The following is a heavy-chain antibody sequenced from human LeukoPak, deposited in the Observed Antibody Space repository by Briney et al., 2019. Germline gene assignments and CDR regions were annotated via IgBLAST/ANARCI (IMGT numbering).Heavy chain of an antibody. J-gene: IGHJ4*02. CDR1: GFTFSNFA. V-gene: IGHV3-48*01. CDR3: AKESGALGAPLYDY. D-gene: IGHD4/OR15-4a*01. CDR2: IGRSSTII. Sequence: GGSLRLSCAASGFTFSNFAMNWVRQTPGKGLEWISYIGRSSTIIHYTDSVKGRFTISRDDAKNSLYLQMDSLRAEDTAVYYCAKESGALGAPLYDYWGRGILVTASS.